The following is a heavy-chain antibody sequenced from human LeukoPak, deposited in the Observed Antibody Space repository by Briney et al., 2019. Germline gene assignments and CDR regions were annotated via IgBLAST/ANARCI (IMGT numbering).Heavy chain of an antibody. V-gene: IGHV4-59*08. J-gene: IGHJ3*02. D-gene: IGHD2-15*01. CDR1: GGSNSSYY. CDR2: IYYSGST. Sequence: SETLSLTCTVSGGSNSSYYWSWIQQPPGKGLEWIGYIYYSGSTNYNPSLKSRVTISVDTSKNQFSLKLSSVTAADTAVYYCARYTGSDIVVVVAATPGAFDIWGQGTMVTVSS. CDR3: ARYTGSDIVVVVAATPGAFDI.